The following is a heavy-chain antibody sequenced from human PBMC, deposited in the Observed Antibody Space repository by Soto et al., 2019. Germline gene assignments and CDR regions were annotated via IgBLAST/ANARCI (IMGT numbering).Heavy chain of an antibody. CDR2: IYPYDSDT. Sequence: GESLKISCKTSGYSFTSYWIGWVRQMPGKGMEWMGNIYPYDSDTKYSPSFQGQVTISADTSITTAYIQWSGLRASDTAIYFCARHLVGSTRGNFEYWGQGTLVTVSS. J-gene: IGHJ4*01. CDR3: ARHLVGSTRGNFEY. CDR1: GYSFTSYW. V-gene: IGHV5-51*01. D-gene: IGHD2-2*01.